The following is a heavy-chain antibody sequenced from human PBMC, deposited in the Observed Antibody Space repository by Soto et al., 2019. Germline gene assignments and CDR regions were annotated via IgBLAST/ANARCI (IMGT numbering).Heavy chain of an antibody. J-gene: IGHJ6*02. CDR1: GGTFSSYA. V-gene: IGHV1-69*01. Sequence: QVQLVQSGAEVKKPGSSVKVSCKASGGTFSSYAISWVRQAPGQGLEWMGGIIPIFGTANYAQKFQGRVTITAYESTSTAYMELSSLRSEDTALYYGARGAQQLVHRCYYYGMDVWGQGTTVTVSS. CDR2: IIPIFGTA. D-gene: IGHD6-13*01. CDR3: ARGAQQLVHRCYYYGMDV.